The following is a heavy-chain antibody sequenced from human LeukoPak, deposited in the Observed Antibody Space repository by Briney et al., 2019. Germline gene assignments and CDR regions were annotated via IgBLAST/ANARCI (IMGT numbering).Heavy chain of an antibody. CDR1: GFTVNSDS. J-gene: IGHJ4*02. CDR2: IYSGGST. D-gene: IGHD3-10*01. Sequence: GSLRLSCAASGFTVNSDSMSWVRQAPGEGLEWVSVIYSGGSTYYADSVKGRFTISRDNSKNTLYLQMNSLRAEDTAVYYCARERGGDYIDFWGQGTLATVSS. V-gene: IGHV3-66*01. CDR3: ARERGGDYIDF.